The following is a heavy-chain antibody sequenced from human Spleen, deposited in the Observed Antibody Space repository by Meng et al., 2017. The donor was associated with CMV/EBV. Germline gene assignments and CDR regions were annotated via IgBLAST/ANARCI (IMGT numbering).Heavy chain of an antibody. CDR1: GFTFSSYW. Sequence: GGSLRLSCAASGFTFSSYWMSWVRQAPGKGVEWVANIKQDGSEEYYVDSVKGRFTISRDNAKNSLYLQMNSLRAEDTVVYYCARGGRVQCGDFGYWGQGTLVTVSS. V-gene: IGHV3-7*01. J-gene: IGHJ4*02. CDR3: ARGGRVQCGDFGY. CDR2: IKQDGSEE. D-gene: IGHD1-1*01.